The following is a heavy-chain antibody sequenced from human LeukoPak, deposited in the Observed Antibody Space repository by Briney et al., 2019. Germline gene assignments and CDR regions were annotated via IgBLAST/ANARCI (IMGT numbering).Heavy chain of an antibody. CDR2: IKQDGSDK. V-gene: IGHV3-7*03. CDR1: GFTFSSYW. Sequence: GGSLRLSCAASGFTFSSYWMSWVRQAPGKGLEWVANIKQDGSDKYYVDSVKGRFTISRDNAKNSLYLQINSLRAEDTDVYYCARKTVVGSYFDYWGQGTPVTVSS. CDR3: ARKTVVGSYFDY. D-gene: IGHD4-23*01. J-gene: IGHJ4*02.